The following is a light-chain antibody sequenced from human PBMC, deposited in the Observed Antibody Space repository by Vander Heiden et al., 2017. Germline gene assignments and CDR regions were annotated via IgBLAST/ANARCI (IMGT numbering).Light chain of an antibody. V-gene: IGKV3-20*01. CDR3: QQYGSSPLT. CDR1: QSVRSSY. CDR2: DAS. J-gene: IGKJ4*01. Sequence: EIVLTQSPDTLSLSPGERATLSCRASQSVRSSYLAWYQQKPGQAPRLLIYDASNRATGIPDRFSGSGSGTDFTLTICRLEPEDFAVYYCQQYGSSPLTFGGGTKVEIK.